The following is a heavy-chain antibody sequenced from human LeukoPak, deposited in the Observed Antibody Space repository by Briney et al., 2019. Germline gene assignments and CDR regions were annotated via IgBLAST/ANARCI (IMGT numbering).Heavy chain of an antibody. CDR2: ISYDGSNK. J-gene: IGHJ4*02. V-gene: IGHV3-30-3*01. D-gene: IGHD2/OR15-2a*01. CDR1: GFTFSSYA. Sequence: GGSLRLSCAASGFTFSSYAMHWVRQAPGKGLEWVAVISYDGSNKYYADSVKGRFTISRDNSKNTLYLQMNSLRAEDTAVYYCALRASTNIPGYWGQGTMVTVSS. CDR3: ALRASTNIPGY.